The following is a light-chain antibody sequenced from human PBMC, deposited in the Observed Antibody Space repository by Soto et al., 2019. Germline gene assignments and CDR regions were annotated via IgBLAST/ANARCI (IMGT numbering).Light chain of an antibody. CDR2: EAS. CDR3: RQRRYMPPLT. J-gene: IGKJ4*02. V-gene: IGKV3-11*01. CDR1: QTISSY. Sequence: LTQSPAARATLSCRTCQTISSYLAWYQLISGQAPRRLIYEASRRATGIPARVGGIGSGTDFTHTISSLEPDEDAAYYCRQRRYMPPLTFGGGTKVDIK.